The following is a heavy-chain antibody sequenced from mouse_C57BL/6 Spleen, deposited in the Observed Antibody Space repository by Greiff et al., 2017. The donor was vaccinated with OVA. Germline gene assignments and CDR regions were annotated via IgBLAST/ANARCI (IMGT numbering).Heavy chain of an antibody. D-gene: IGHD1-1*01. CDR3: ARERYYGSSSYAMDY. J-gene: IGHJ4*01. CDR1: GFTFSDYY. V-gene: IGHV5-16*01. Sequence: EVQVVESEGGLVQPGSSMKLSCTASGFTFSDYYMAWVRQVPEKGLEWVANINYDGSSTYYLDSLKSRFIISRDNAKNILYLQMSSLKSEDTATYYCARERYYGSSSYAMDYWGQGTSVTVSS. CDR2: INYDGSST.